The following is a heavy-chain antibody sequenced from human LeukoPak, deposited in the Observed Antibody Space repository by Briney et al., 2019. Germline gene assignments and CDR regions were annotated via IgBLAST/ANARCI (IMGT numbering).Heavy chain of an antibody. CDR3: ARDSMGDGYNGDRY. CDR1: GGSISSYY. D-gene: IGHD5-24*01. V-gene: IGHV4-59*12. Sequence: SETLSLTCTVSGGSISSYYWSWIRQPPGKGLEWIGYIYYSGSTYYNPSLKSRVTISVDTSKNQFSLKLSSVTAADTAVYYCARDSMGDGYNGDRYWGQGTLVTVSS. CDR2: IYYSGST. J-gene: IGHJ4*02.